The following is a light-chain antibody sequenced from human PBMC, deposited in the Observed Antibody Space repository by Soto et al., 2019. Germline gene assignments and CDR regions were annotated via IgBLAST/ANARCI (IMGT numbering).Light chain of an antibody. CDR3: QQRSNWPPEVT. CDR1: HHIRSN. CDR2: GAS. J-gene: IGKJ5*01. V-gene: IGKV3D-20*02. Sequence: ESVLTQSPGTLSLSPGERATLSCRASHHIRSNYLAWYHQKPGQAPRLLIYGASTRATGIPARFSGSGSGTEFTLTINSLQSEDFAVYYCQQRSNWPPEVTFGQGTRLEIK.